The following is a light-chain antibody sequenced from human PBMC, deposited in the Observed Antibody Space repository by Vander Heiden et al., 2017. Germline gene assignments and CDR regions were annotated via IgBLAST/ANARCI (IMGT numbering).Light chain of an antibody. CDR2: LGS. Sequence: DIVMTQSPLSLPVTPGEPASISCRSSQSLLHSNGYIYLDWYLQKPGQSPQLLIYLGSSRASGVPDRFSGSGSGTDFTLKVSRVEAEDVGVYYCRQALQTPFTFGGGTKVEIK. V-gene: IGKV2-28*01. J-gene: IGKJ4*01. CDR3: RQALQTPFT. CDR1: QSLLHSNGYIY.